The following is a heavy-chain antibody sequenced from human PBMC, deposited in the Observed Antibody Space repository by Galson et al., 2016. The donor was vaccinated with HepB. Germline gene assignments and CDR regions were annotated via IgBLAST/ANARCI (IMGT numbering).Heavy chain of an antibody. V-gene: IGHV2-70*19. CDR1: GFSLSTSGMC. CDR2: IDWDDDK. CDR3: ARSALQSRRVGATTGYYYYGMDV. J-gene: IGHJ6*02. Sequence: PALVKPTQTLTLTCTFSGFSLSTSGMCVSWVRQPPGKALEWLARIDWDDDKHYSKSLKTRLTISKDTSKNQVVLTITNMDPVDTGTYYCARSALQSRRVGATTGYYYYGMDVWGQGTTVTVSS. D-gene: IGHD1-26*01.